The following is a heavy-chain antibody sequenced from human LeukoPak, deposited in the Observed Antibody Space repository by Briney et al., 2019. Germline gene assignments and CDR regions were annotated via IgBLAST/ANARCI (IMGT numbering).Heavy chain of an antibody. D-gene: IGHD5-18*01. Sequence: GGSLRLSCAASGFTFSSYGMHWVRQAPGKGLEWVAVISYDGSNKYYADSVKGRFTISRDNSKNTLHLQMNSLRAEDTAVYYCAKVGDTAMVPFDYWGQGTLVTVSS. J-gene: IGHJ4*02. CDR3: AKVGDTAMVPFDY. CDR1: GFTFSSYG. CDR2: ISYDGSNK. V-gene: IGHV3-30*18.